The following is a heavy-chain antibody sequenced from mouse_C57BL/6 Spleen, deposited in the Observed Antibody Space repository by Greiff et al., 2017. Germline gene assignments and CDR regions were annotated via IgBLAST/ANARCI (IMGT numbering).Heavy chain of an antibody. V-gene: IGHV1-76*01. CDR2: IYPGSGNT. CDR1: GYTFTDYY. CDR3: ARDRNYAMDY. J-gene: IGHJ4*01. Sequence: VKLQESGAELVRPGASVKLSCKASGYTFTDYYINWVKQRPGQGLEWIARIYPGSGNTYYNEKFKGKATLTAEKSSSTAYMQLSSLTSEDAAVYFCARDRNYAMDYWGQGTSVTVSS.